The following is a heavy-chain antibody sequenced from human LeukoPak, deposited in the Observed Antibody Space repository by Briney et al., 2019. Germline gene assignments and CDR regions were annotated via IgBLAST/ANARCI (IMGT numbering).Heavy chain of an antibody. CDR1: GFSFSNYW. D-gene: IGHD1-14*01. CDR2: INEDGSEK. V-gene: IGHV3-7*01. CDR3: ARGGVRRGYYDY. Sequence: PGGSLRLSCAASGFSFSNYWMKWVRQDPGKGREWVANINEDGSEKYYEDSVRGRLTISRDNAKNSLYLQMNSLRTEDTAIYYCARGGVRRGYYDYWGQGTLVTVSS. J-gene: IGHJ4*02.